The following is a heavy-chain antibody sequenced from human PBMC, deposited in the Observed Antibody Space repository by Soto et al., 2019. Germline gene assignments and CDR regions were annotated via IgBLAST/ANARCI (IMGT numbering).Heavy chain of an antibody. D-gene: IGHD6-6*01. J-gene: IGHJ5*02. Sequence: EVQLVESGGGLVQPGGSLRLSCVASGFTFSSYSMNWVRQAPGKGLEWLSYISSGSATIYYADSVKGRFIISRDNVKNSLYLQMNSLRDDDTAVYYCARIGYSSSSPPNWFDPWGQGTLVTVSS. CDR2: ISSGSATI. V-gene: IGHV3-48*02. CDR1: GFTFSSYS. CDR3: ARIGYSSSSPPNWFDP.